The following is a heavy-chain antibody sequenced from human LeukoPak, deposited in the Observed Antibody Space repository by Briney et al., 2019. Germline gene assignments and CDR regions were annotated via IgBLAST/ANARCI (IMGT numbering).Heavy chain of an antibody. CDR3: ARAPYPRYSSSWFFDY. J-gene: IGHJ4*02. D-gene: IGHD6-13*01. V-gene: IGHV1-46*01. CDR2: INPSGGST. CDR1: GYTFTSYY. Sequence: VASVKVSCKASGYTFTSYYMHWVRQAPGQGLEWMGIINPSGGSTSYAQKFQGRVTMTRDTSTSTVYMELSSLRSEDTAVYYCARAPYPRYSSSWFFDYWGQGTLVTVSS.